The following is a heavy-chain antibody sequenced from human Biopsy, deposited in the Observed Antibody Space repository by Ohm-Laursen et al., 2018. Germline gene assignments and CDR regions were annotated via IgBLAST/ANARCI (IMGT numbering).Heavy chain of an antibody. CDR3: ARGSNEYGGLYFPH. CDR2: ISHTGYT. CDR1: GGSFTGHY. J-gene: IGHJ1*01. V-gene: IGHV4-59*11. D-gene: IGHD4-23*01. Sequence: TLSLTCIVSGGSFTGHYWTWIRQPPGKGLEWIGHISHTGYTSYKSSLKSRVTISLDTSRKRFSLRLTSLAAADTAVYYCARGSNEYGGLYFPHWGQGTLVTVSS.